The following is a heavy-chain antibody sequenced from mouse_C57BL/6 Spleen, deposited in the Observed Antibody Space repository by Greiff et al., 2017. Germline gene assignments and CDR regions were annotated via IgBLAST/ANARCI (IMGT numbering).Heavy chain of an antibody. CDR3: ARDEGRLWYCDV. Sequence: QVQLQQPGTELVTPGASVKLSCKASGYTFTSYWMHWVKQRPGQGLEWIGNINPSNGGTNYNEKFKSKATLTEDKSSSTAYMQLSSLTAEDSAVYYCARDEGRLWYCDVWGTGTTVTVSS. D-gene: IGHD2-4*01. V-gene: IGHV1-53*01. CDR1: GYTFTSYW. CDR2: INPSNGGT. J-gene: IGHJ1*03.